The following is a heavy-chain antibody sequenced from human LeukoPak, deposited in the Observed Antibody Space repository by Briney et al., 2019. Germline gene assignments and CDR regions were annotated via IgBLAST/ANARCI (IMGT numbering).Heavy chain of an antibody. D-gene: IGHD1-26*01. CDR2: ISSSGSTI. Sequence: GGSLRLSSAASGFTFSSYEMNWVRQAPGKGLEWVSYISSSGSTIYYADSVKGRFTISRDNAKNSLYLQMNSLRTEDTAVYYCARDRRDSGSYYYYYMDVWGKGTTVTISS. V-gene: IGHV3-48*03. CDR1: GFTFSSYE. CDR3: ARDRRDSGSYYYYYMDV. J-gene: IGHJ6*03.